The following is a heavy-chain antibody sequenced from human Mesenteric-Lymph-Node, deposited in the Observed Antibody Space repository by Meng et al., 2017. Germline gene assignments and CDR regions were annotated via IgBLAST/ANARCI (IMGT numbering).Heavy chain of an antibody. CDR3: ARLGPRWFDP. CDR2: IYHNGST. Sequence: HLRLQESGSGMVNPFTTLSLTCPVSSGPIISTEYSCSWIRRPPGKGLEWIGYIYHNGSTYYNPYFKSQVTISLDRSKNQVSLKLNSVTAADTAVYSCARLGPRWFDPWGQGTLVTVPS. CDR1: SGPIISTEYS. V-gene: IGHV4-30-2*01. J-gene: IGHJ5*02. D-gene: IGHD7-27*01.